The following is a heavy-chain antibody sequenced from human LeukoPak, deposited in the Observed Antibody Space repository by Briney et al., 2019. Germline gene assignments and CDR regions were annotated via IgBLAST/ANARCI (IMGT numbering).Heavy chain of an antibody. V-gene: IGHV1-8*01. J-gene: IGHJ5*02. CDR3: ARGGRHYDSSRSGWFDP. CDR1: GYTFTSYD. CDR2: MNPNSGNT. Sequence: ASVKVSCKASGYTFTSYDINWVRQATGQGLEWMGWMNPNSGNTGYAQKFQGRVTITRNTSISTAYMELSRLGAENTAVYYCARGGRHYDSSRSGWFDPWGQGTLVTVSS. D-gene: IGHD3-22*01.